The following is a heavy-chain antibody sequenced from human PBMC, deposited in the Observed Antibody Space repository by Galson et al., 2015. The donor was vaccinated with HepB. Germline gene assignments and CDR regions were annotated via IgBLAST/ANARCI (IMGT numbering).Heavy chain of an antibody. CDR1: GFTFDDYA. D-gene: IGHD3-10*01. CDR3: AKDRVGGVQGLPDY. Sequence: SLRLSCAASGFTFDDYAMHWVRQAPGKGLEWVSGISWNSGSIGYADSVKGRFTISRDNAKNSLYLQMNSLRAEDTALYYCAKDRVGGVQGLPDYWGQGTLVTVSS. CDR2: ISWNSGSI. V-gene: IGHV3-9*01. J-gene: IGHJ4*02.